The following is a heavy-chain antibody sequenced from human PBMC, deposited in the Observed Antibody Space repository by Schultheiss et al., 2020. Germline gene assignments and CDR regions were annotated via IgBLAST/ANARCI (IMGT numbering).Heavy chain of an antibody. CDR3: ARELRSGIAVAGKGGYFDY. V-gene: IGHV4-4*07. J-gene: IGHJ4*02. CDR1: GGSIRSSNW. D-gene: IGHD6-19*01. Sequence: SETLSLTCAVSGGSIRSSNWWSWIRQPAGKGLEWIGRIYTSGSTNYNPSLKSRVTMSVDTSKNQFSLRLSSVTAADTAVYYCARELRSGIAVAGKGGYFDYWGQGTLVTVSS. CDR2: IYTSGST.